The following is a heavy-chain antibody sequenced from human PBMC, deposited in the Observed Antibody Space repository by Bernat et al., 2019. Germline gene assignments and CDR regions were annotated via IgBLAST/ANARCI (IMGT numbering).Heavy chain of an antibody. CDR2: ISYDGSNK. CDR1: GFTFSSYG. V-gene: IGHV3-30*18. D-gene: IGHD3-10*01. CDR3: AKDQGPGFGELFGAFDI. J-gene: IGHJ3*02. Sequence: QVQLVESGGGVVQPGRSLRLSCAASGFTFSSYGMHWVRQAPGKGLEWVAVISYDGSNKYYADSVKGRFTISRDNSKNTLYLQMNSLRAEDTAVYYCAKDQGPGFGELFGAFDILGQGTMVTVSS.